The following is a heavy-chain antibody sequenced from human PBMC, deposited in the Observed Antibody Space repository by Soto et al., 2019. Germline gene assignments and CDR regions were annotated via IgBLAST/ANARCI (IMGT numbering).Heavy chain of an antibody. V-gene: IGHV6-1*01. Sequence: PSQTLSRTCAISGDSVSSNSAAWNWIRQSPSRGLEWLGRTYYRSKWYNDYAVSVKSRITINPDTSKNQFSLQLNSVTPEDTAVYYCARWMLVAAAGTRFDPWGQGTLVTVSS. CDR1: GDSVSSNSAA. J-gene: IGHJ5*02. CDR2: TYYRSKWYN. CDR3: ARWMLVAAAGTRFDP. D-gene: IGHD6-13*01.